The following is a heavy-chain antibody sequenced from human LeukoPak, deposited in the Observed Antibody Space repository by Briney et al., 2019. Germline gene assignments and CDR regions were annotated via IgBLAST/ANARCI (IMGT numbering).Heavy chain of an antibody. CDR1: GGSFSSYH. J-gene: IGHJ5*02. Sequence: SETLSLTCAVYGGSFSSYHWSWIRQPPGKGLEWIGKINHSGSTSYNPSLESRATISVDTPKNQLSLKMSSVTAADTAVYYCARETMVRGVISGWFDPWGQGTLVTVSS. V-gene: IGHV4-34*01. CDR3: ARETMVRGVISGWFDP. D-gene: IGHD3-10*01. CDR2: INHSGST.